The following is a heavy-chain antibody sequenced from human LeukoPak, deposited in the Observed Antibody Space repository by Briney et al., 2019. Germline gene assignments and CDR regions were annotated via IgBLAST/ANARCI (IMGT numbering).Heavy chain of an antibody. D-gene: IGHD3-10*01. Sequence: SETLSLTCTVSGGSISSYYWSWIRQPPGKGLEWIGYIYYSGSTNYNPSLKSRVTISVDTSKNQFSLKLSSVTAADTAVYYCARSERLYGWIDYWGQGTLVTVSS. CDR3: ARSERLYGWIDY. J-gene: IGHJ4*02. CDR2: IYYSGST. CDR1: GGSISSYY. V-gene: IGHV4-59*01.